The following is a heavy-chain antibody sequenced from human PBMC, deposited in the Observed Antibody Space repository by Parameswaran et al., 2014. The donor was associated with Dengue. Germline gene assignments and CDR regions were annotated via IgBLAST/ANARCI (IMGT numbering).Heavy chain of an antibody. CDR2: IIPIFGTA. J-gene: IGHJ6*02. CDR3: ARYYSRYQLLFSEGGMDV. D-gene: IGHD2-2*01. V-gene: IGHV1-69*01. Sequence: WVRQAPGQGLEWMGGIIPIFGTANYAQKFQGRVTITADESTSTAYMELSSLRSEDTAVYYCARYYSRYQLLFSEGGMDVWGQGTTVTVSS.